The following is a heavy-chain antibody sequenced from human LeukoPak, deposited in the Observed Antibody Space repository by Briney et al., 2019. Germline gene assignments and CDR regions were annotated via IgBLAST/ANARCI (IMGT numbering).Heavy chain of an antibody. CDR2: IKQDGSKA. D-gene: IGHD5-18*01. CDR3: ARDEGYGFDY. CDR1: GFTFTDFW. Sequence: GGSLRLSCAAPGFTFTDFWMGWVRQAPGKGLEWVADIKQDGSKAYYVDSVKGRFTISRDNAKNSLYLQMDNLGVDDTAIYHCARDEGYGFDYWGQGTLLTVSS. J-gene: IGHJ4*02. V-gene: IGHV3-7*04.